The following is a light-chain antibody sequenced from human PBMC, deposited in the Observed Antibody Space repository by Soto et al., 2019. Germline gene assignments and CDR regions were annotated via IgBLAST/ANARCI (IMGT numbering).Light chain of an antibody. Sequence: QSVLTQRPSASGTPGQRVTISCSGSSSNIGSNYVYWYQQLPGTAPKLLIYRNNQRPSGVPYRFSGSKSGTSASLAISGLRSEDEADYYCAAWDDSLSACFGTGTKLTVL. J-gene: IGLJ1*01. CDR2: RNN. V-gene: IGLV1-47*01. CDR1: SSNIGSNY. CDR3: AAWDDSLSAC.